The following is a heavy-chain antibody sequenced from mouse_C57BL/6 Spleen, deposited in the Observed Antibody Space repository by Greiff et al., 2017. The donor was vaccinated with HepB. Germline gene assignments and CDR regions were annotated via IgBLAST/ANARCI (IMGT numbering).Heavy chain of an antibody. CDR3: ARGRGGYYGSSGAWFAY. V-gene: IGHV1-55*01. D-gene: IGHD1-1*01. CDR1: GYTFTSYW. J-gene: IGHJ3*01. CDR2: IYPGSGST. Sequence: QVQLQQPGAELVKPGASVKMSCKASGYTFTSYWITWVKQRPGQGLEWIGDIYPGSGSTNYNEKFKSKATLTVDTSSSTAYMQLSSLTSEDSAVYYCARGRGGYYGSSGAWFAYWGQGTLVTVSA.